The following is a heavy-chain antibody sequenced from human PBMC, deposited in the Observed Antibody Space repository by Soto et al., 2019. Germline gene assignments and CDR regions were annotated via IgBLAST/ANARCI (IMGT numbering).Heavy chain of an antibody. Sequence: QVQLVQSGAEVKKPGASVKVSCKASGYTFTSYGISWVRQAPGQGLEWMGWISAYNGNTNYAQKLQGRVTMTTDTSTSTAYRELRSLRADDTAVYYCARLTTVVISRGGAFDIWGQGTMVTVSS. CDR2: ISAYNGNT. V-gene: IGHV1-18*01. J-gene: IGHJ3*02. D-gene: IGHD4-17*01. CDR3: ARLTTVVISRGGAFDI. CDR1: GYTFTSYG.